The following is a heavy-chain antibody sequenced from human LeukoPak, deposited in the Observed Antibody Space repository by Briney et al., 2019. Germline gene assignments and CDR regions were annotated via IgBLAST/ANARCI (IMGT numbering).Heavy chain of an antibody. CDR2: ISDTESI. CDR1: GVSISSYH. Sequence: SETLSLTCTVSGVSISSYHWSWIRQSPGKALEWIGYISDTESINYNPSLRSRVTISVDTSKNRFSLKLSSVTAADTAVYFCAREVWSLVYYGSEKYKWFDPWGQGTPVTVSS. V-gene: IGHV4-59*01. CDR3: AREVWSLVYYGSEKYKWFDP. J-gene: IGHJ5*02. D-gene: IGHD3-10*01.